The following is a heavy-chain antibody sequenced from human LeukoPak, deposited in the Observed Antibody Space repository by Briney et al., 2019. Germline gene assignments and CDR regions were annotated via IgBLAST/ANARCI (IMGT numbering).Heavy chain of an antibody. CDR3: ATSRNSGSLDY. J-gene: IGHJ4*02. CDR1: GHSISSGYY. Sequence: PSETLSLTCAVSGHSISSGYYWGWIRQPPGKGLEWIGSIYHSGSTYYNPSLKSRVTISVDTSKNQFSLKLSSVTAADTAVYYCATSRNSGSLDYWGQGTLVTVSS. CDR2: IYHSGST. D-gene: IGHD1-26*01. V-gene: IGHV4-38-2*01.